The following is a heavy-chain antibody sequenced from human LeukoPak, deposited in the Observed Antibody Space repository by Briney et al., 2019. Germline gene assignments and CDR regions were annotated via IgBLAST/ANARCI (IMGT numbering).Heavy chain of an antibody. CDR3: ARRREGSGSYSDY. V-gene: IGHV4-38-2*02. J-gene: IGHJ4*02. Sequence: PSETLSLTCTVSGYSISSGYYWGWIRQPPGKGLEWIGSIYHSGSTYYNPSLKSRVTISVDTSKNQFSLKLSSVTAADTAVYYCARRREGSGSYSDYWAREPWSPSPQ. CDR1: GYSISSGYY. D-gene: IGHD3-10*01. CDR2: IYHSGST.